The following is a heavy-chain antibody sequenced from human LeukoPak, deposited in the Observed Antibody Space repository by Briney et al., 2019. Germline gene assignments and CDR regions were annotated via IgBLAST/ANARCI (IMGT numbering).Heavy chain of an antibody. D-gene: IGHD2-15*01. CDR1: GGSFSGYY. Sequence: SETLSLTCAVYGGSFSGYYWSWIRQPPGKGLEWIEEINHSGSTNYNPSLKSRVTISVDTSKNQFSLKLSSVTAADTAVYYCARHSTGYCSGGSCYRFSYFDYWGQGTLVTVSS. CDR2: INHSGST. CDR3: ARHSTGYCSGGSCYRFSYFDY. V-gene: IGHV4-34*01. J-gene: IGHJ4*02.